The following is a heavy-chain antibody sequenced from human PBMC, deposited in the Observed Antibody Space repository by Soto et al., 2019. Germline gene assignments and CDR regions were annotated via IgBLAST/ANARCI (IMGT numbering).Heavy chain of an antibody. CDR1: GFTFSSYA. D-gene: IGHD3-10*01. Sequence: PXGSLRLSCAASGFTFSSYAMSWVRQAPGKGLEWVAAIGGTDGKTYYADSVKGRFTISRDNSENTLYLQMSRLRAEDTAVYFCAKGMFSSSPAAAGSFDYWGQGALVTVSS. J-gene: IGHJ4*02. CDR3: AKGMFSSSPAAAGSFDY. CDR2: IGGTDGKT. V-gene: IGHV3-23*01.